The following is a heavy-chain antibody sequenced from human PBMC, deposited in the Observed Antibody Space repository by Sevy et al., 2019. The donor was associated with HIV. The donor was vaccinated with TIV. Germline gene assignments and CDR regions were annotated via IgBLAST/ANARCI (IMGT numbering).Heavy chain of an antibody. CDR3: TRVSRGTYDDY. V-gene: IGHV3-7*01. J-gene: IGHJ4*02. CDR1: GFTFSNSW. D-gene: IGHD2-2*01. Sequence: GESLKISCVASGFTFSNSWMNWVRQAPGKGLEWVANINPGGTEEFYVDSVKGRFIISRDNAKNSLFLQMNSLRAEDTAVYYCTRVSRGTYDDYWGQGTLVTVSS. CDR2: INPGGTEE.